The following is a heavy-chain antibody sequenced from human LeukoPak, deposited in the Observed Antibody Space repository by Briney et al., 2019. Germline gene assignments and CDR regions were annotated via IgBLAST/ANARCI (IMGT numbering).Heavy chain of an antibody. J-gene: IGHJ6*04. Sequence: GGPLRLSCAASGFTFDDYGMSWVRQAPGKGLEWVSGINWNGGSTGYADSVKGRFTISRDNAKNSLYLQMNSLRAEDTALYYCARDVGDIVVVPALLDVWGKGTTVTVSS. CDR2: INWNGGST. V-gene: IGHV3-20*04. CDR1: GFTFDDYG. D-gene: IGHD2-2*01. CDR3: ARDVGDIVVVPALLDV.